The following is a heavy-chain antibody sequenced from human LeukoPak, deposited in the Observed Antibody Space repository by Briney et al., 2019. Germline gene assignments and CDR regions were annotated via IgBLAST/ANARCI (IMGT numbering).Heavy chain of an antibody. CDR2: ISYDGNTQ. CDR1: GFTFSSYE. D-gene: IGHD3-22*01. J-gene: IGHJ4*02. Sequence: PGGSLRLSCAASGFTFSSYEMNWVRQAPGKGLEWVATISYDGNTQYYADSVKGRLTISRDNSKSTLYLQINSLRAEDTTIFYCARSAITTWYFDLWGQGTLVTVSS. CDR3: ARSAITTWYFDL. V-gene: IGHV3-30*04.